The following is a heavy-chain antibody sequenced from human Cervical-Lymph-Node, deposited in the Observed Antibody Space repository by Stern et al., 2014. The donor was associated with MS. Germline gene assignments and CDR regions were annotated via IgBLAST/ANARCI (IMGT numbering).Heavy chain of an antibody. J-gene: IGHJ6*02. CDR1: GGTFSSYA. V-gene: IGHV1-69*06. Sequence: VQLVESGAEVKKPGSSVKVSCKASGGTFSSYAISWLRQAPGQGLEWMGGIIPIFGTANYAQEFQARVTNHADTPHSPTYIEIRSMRSEDTAVDYCARDETEVLGMDVGGQGTTGTVSS. CDR3: ARDETEVLGMDV. D-gene: IGHD2/OR15-2a*01. CDR2: IIPIFGTA.